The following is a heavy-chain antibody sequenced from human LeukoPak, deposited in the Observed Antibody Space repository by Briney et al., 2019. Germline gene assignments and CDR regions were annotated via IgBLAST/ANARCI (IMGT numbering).Heavy chain of an antibody. CDR3: ARTRFSILPFDP. Sequence: NSSETLSLTCTVSGGSISSYYWSWIRQPPGKGLEWIGYIYYSGSTNYNPSLKSRVTISVDTSKNQFSLKLSSVTAADTAVYYCARTRFSILPFDPWGQGTLVTVSS. J-gene: IGHJ5*02. CDR2: IYYSGST. V-gene: IGHV4-59*01. CDR1: GGSISSYY. D-gene: IGHD2-21*01.